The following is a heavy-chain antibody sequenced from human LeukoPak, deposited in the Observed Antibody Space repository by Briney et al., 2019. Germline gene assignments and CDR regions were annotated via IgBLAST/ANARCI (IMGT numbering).Heavy chain of an antibody. CDR2: ISGSGGST. CDR3: AKELSGYSYGEKIFDY. Sequence: PGGSLRLSCAASGFTFSSYSMSWVRQAPGKGLEWVSAISGSGGSTYYADSVKGRFTISRDNSKNTLYLQMNSLRAEDTAVYYCAKELSGYSYGEKIFDYWGQGTLVTVSS. CDR1: GFTFSSYS. V-gene: IGHV3-23*01. J-gene: IGHJ4*02. D-gene: IGHD5-18*01.